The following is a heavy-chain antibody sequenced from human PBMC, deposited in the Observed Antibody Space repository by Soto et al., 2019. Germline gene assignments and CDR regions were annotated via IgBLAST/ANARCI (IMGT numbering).Heavy chain of an antibody. J-gene: IGHJ4*02. V-gene: IGHV3-48*02. CDR3: ARPSYGDIVVVPAAMALDY. D-gene: IGHD2-2*01. CDR1: GFTFSSYS. Sequence: GGSLRLSCAASGFTFSSYSMNWVRQAPGKGLEWVSYISSSSTIYYADSVKGRFTISRDNAKNSLYLQMNSLRDEDTAVYYCARPSYGDIVVVPAAMALDYWGQGTLVTVSS. CDR2: ISSSSTI.